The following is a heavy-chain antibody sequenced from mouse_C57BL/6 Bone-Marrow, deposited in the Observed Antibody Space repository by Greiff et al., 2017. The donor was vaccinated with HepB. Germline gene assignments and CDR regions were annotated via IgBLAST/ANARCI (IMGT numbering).Heavy chain of an antibody. CDR2: IYPRSGNT. CDR1: GYTFTSYG. CDR3: ARSYYYGSSIHWYFDV. D-gene: IGHD1-1*01. Sequence: QVTLKESGAELARPGASVKLSCKASGYTFTSYGISWVKQRTGQGLEWIGEIYPRSGNTYYNEKFKGKATLTADKSSSTAYMELRSLTSEDSAVYFCARSYYYGSSIHWYFDVWGTGTTVTVSS. V-gene: IGHV1-81*01. J-gene: IGHJ1*03.